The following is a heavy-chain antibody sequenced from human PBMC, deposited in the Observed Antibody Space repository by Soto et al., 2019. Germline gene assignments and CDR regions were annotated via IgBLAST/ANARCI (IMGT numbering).Heavy chain of an antibody. V-gene: IGHV3-23*01. CDR2: ISSDGSNR. CDR3: AKFGMATTKRSPPYYIDY. Sequence: GGSLRLSCAASGFTISSRDNHAMSWVRQAPGKGPEWISTISSDGSNRHYADSVLGRFTISRDSSRNTVNLLMNRLRVEDTARYYCAKFGMATTKRSPPYYIDYWGQGALVTVSS. D-gene: IGHD1-1*01. J-gene: IGHJ4*02. CDR1: GFTISSRDNHA.